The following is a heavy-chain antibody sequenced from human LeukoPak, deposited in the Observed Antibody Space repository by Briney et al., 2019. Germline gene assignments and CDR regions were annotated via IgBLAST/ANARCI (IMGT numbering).Heavy chain of an antibody. CDR3: ARARRFMVLYNWFDP. J-gene: IGHJ5*02. Sequence: PWGSLRLSCAASGFTFDDYAMHWVRQAPGKGLEWVAVISFDGTDAFYADSVKGRFTISRDNSKNTLYLQMNSLRADDTAVYYCARARRFMVLYNWFDPWDQGTLVTVSS. D-gene: IGHD3-10*01. V-gene: IGHV3-30*04. CDR2: ISFDGTDA. CDR1: GFTFDDYA.